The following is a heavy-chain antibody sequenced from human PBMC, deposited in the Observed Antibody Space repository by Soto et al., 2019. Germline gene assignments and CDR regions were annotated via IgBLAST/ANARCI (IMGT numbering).Heavy chain of an antibody. CDR1: GGSISSYY. J-gene: IGHJ4*02. Sequence: QVQLQESGPGLVKPSETLSLTCTVSGGSISSYYWSWIRQSPGKGLEWIGYISYSGSTKYNPSLKSRVTISVATSKNQFPLKLSSVTAADTAVYYCARGRGDTAMAWYYWGQGTLVTVSS. D-gene: IGHD5-18*01. V-gene: IGHV4-59*01. CDR3: ARGRGDTAMAWYY. CDR2: ISYSGST.